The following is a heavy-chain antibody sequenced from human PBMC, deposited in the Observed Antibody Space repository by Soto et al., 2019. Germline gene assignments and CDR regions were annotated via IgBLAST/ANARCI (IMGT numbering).Heavy chain of an antibody. J-gene: IGHJ6*02. CDR2: AYYRSKWYN. CDR1: GDSVSSNSVA. D-gene: IGHD3-16*01. V-gene: IGHV6-1*01. Sequence: SQTLSLTCAISGDSVSSNSVAWNWIRQSPSRGLEWLGRAYYRSKWYNDYAVSVKSRITINPDTSKNQFSLQLNSVTPEDTAVYYSARELWQPKDYYYGMDVWGQGTTVTVSS. CDR3: ARELWQPKDYYYGMDV.